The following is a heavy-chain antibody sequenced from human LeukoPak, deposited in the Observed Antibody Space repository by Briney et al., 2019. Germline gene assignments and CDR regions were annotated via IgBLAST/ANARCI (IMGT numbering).Heavy chain of an antibody. Sequence: GGSLRLSCAASGFTASSNYMSWVRQAPGKGLEWVSVIYSDDRTYYADSVKGRFTISRHTSKKTLYLQMDSLRAEDTAVYYCAREVMAKRRAFDIWGQGTVVTVSS. V-gene: IGHV3-53*04. D-gene: IGHD2-8*01. CDR2: IYSDDRT. CDR3: AREVMAKRRAFDI. J-gene: IGHJ3*02. CDR1: GFTASSNY.